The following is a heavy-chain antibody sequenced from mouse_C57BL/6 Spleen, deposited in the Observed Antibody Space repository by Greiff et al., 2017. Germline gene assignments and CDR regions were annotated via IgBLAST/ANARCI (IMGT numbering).Heavy chain of an antibody. CDR2: IYPGDGDT. V-gene: IGHV1-82*01. CDR1: GYAFSSSW. CDR3: ATGYDAGYYAMDY. Sequence: QVQLKQSGPELVKPGASVKISCKASGYAFSSSWMNWVKQRPGKGLEWIGRIYPGDGDTNYNGNFKGKATLTADKSYSTAYMQLRSLTSEDSAVYFCATGYDAGYYAMDYWGQGTSVTVSS. D-gene: IGHD2-2*01. J-gene: IGHJ4*01.